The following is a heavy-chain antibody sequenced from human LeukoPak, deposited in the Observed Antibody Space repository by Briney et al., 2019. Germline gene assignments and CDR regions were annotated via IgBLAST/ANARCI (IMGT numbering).Heavy chain of an antibody. V-gene: IGHV4-30-2*01. J-gene: IGHJ3*02. CDR2: ISHTGIT. D-gene: IGHD5-18*01. CDR1: GDSISSGAHY. Sequence: PSETLSLTCTVSGDSISSGAHYWGWVRQPPGKGLEWIGYISHTGITDYNPSLKSRVTISLDRSKNQFSLKLTSVTAADTAVYYCARGHNFPGIQPGIQLWFYAFEIWGQGTMVTVSS. CDR3: ARGHNFPGIQPGIQLWFYAFEI.